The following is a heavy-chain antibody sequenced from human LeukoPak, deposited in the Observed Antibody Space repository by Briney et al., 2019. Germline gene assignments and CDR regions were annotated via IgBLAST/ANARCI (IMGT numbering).Heavy chain of an antibody. Sequence: SETLSLTCTVSGGSISNNYWSWIRQPPGKGLECIGYIYYSGSTNYNPSLKSRVTISVDTSKNQFSLKLNSVTAADTAVYYCARGGGLPGTTVFGYWGQGTLVTVSS. J-gene: IGHJ4*02. D-gene: IGHD1-1*01. CDR2: IYYSGST. CDR3: ARGGGLPGTTVFGY. V-gene: IGHV4-59*01. CDR1: GGSISNNY.